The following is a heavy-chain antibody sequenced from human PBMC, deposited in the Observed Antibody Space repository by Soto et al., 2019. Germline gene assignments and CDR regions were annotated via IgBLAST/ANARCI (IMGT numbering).Heavy chain of an antibody. D-gene: IGHD1-26*01. V-gene: IGHV3-23*01. Sequence: EVQLLESGGGLVRPGGSLRLSSTASGFSFSSYALSWVRQAPGKGLEWVSTISGSDGKTYYADSVKGRFSISRDTSKTTLYLEMTSLRVEDTAVYYCARWSFLDYWGQGTRVTVS. CDR3: ARWSFLDY. CDR2: ISGSDGKT. J-gene: IGHJ4*02. CDR1: GFSFSSYA.